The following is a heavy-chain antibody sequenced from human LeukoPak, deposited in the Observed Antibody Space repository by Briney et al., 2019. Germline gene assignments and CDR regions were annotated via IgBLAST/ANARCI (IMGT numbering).Heavy chain of an antibody. V-gene: IGHV3-23*01. D-gene: IGHD1-26*01. CDR1: GFSFSSYA. J-gene: IGHJ4*02. CDR3: ATVVGASTSRRFDY. Sequence: PGGSLRLSCAASGFSFSSYAMSWVRQAPGKGLEWVSGISGSGGSTNYADSVKGRFTIYRDNSKNTVYLQVNSLRAEDTAVYYCATVVGASTSRRFDYWGQGTLVTVSS. CDR2: ISGSGGST.